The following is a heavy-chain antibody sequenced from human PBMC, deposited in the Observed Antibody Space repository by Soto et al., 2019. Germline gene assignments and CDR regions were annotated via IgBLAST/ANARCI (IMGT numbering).Heavy chain of an antibody. J-gene: IGHJ6*02. V-gene: IGHV1-69*13. CDR1: GGTFSSYA. D-gene: IGHD3-22*01. CDR3: ARAGFSGYYDSYYYYYGMDV. CDR2: IIPIFGTA. Sequence: SVKVSCKASGGTFSSYAIRWVRQAPGQGLEWMGGIIPIFGTANYEQKFQGRVTITADEATCTAYMELSSLRAEDTAVYYCARAGFSGYYDSYYYYYGMDVWGQGTTVTVSS.